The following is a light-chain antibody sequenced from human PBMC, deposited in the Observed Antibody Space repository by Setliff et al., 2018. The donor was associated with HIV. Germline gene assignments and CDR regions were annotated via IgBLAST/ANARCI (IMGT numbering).Light chain of an antibody. CDR3: SSYAGSNNLV. CDR2: EVS. V-gene: IGLV2-8*01. J-gene: IGLJ2*01. CDR1: SSDVGGYKY. Sequence: QSVLTQPPSASGSPGQSVTISCTGTSSDVGGYKYVSWYQQHPGKAPKLIIYEVSKRPSGAPDRFSGSKSGNTATLTVSGLQAEDEADYYCSSYAGSNNLVFGGGTKVTV.